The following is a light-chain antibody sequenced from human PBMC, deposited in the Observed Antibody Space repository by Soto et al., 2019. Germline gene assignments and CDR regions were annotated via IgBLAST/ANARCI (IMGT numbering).Light chain of an antibody. V-gene: IGLV1-40*01. CDR3: QAYDSSLTLIV. CDR2: ANT. J-gene: IGLJ1*01. CDR1: SSNIGAGYD. Sequence: QSVLPQPPSVSGAPGQRGTISCTGSSSNIGAGYDVHWYQQLPGTAPKLLIYANTNRPSGVPDRISGSKSGTSASLAITGLQADDEADYYCQAYDSSLTLIVFGTGTKLTVL.